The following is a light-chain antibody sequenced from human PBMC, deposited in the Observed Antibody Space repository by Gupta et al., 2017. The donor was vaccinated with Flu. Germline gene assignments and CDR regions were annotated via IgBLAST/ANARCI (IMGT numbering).Light chain of an antibody. CDR3: QQYKNWPYA. CDR1: RNIGSS. Sequence: VMTQSPATLSVSPGERATLSCRASRNIGSSLAWYQQRPGQAPRLLIYRASARYTGIPARFSGSGSGTEFSLTISSLQSEDFAVYYCQQYKNWPYAFGXGTQLEIK. J-gene: IGKJ2*01. V-gene: IGKV3-15*01. CDR2: RAS.